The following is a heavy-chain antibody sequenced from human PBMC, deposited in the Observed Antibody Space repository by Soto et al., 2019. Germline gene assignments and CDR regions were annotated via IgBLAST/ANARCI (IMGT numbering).Heavy chain of an antibody. Sequence: QVQLVQSGAEVKKPGASVKVSCKASGYTFTSYYIHWVRQAPGQGLAWMGIINPGSGITSYAQKVQGRVTMSRDTYPSTVYMAMSSLRSEETAVYYCARAPTVKYYFYHWGHGTLVTV. J-gene: IGHJ4*01. CDR2: INPGSGIT. CDR1: GYTFTSYY. D-gene: IGHD4-17*01. CDR3: ARAPTVKYYFYH. V-gene: IGHV1-46*01.